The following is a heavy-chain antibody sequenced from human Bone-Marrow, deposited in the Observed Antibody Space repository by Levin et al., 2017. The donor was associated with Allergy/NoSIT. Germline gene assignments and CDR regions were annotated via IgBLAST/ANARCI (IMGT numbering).Heavy chain of an antibody. D-gene: IGHD2-21*01. CDR1: GFTFSDYY. Sequence: GGSLRLSCAASGFTFSDYYMTWIRQAPGKGLEWVSHIGSNFNSIHYADSVRGRFTISRDNAKNSLYLQMNSLRAEDTAVYYCARVGDVVPEPLNAYDIWGQGTLVTVSS. CDR2: IGSNFNSI. CDR3: ARVGDVVPEPLNAYDI. V-gene: IGHV3-11*01. J-gene: IGHJ3*02.